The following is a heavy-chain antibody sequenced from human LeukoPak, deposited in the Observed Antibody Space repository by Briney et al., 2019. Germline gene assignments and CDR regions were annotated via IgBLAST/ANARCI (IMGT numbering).Heavy chain of an antibody. Sequence: SETLSLTCAVYGGSFSGYYWSWIRQPPGKGLEWIGEINHSGSTNYNPSLKSRVTISVDTSKNQFSLKLSSVTAADTAVYYCAGGLSGYSYGYSPNWFDPWGQGTLVTVSS. CDR3: AGGLSGYSYGYSPNWFDP. CDR2: INHSGST. V-gene: IGHV4-34*01. D-gene: IGHD5-18*01. J-gene: IGHJ5*02. CDR1: GGSFSGYY.